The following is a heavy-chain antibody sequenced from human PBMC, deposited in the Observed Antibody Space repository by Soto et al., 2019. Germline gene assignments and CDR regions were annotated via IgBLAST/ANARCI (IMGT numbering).Heavy chain of an antibody. CDR1: GFTFSSYA. J-gene: IGHJ4*02. CDR3: AKDSMVRGGVPDY. V-gene: IGHV3-23*01. CDR2: ISGSGGST. Sequence: PGGSLRLSCAASGFTFSSYAMSWFRQAPGKGLEWVSAISGSGGSTYYADSVKGRFTISRDNSKNTLYLQMNSLRAEDTAVYYCAKDSMVRGGVPDYWGQGTLVTVSS. D-gene: IGHD3-10*01.